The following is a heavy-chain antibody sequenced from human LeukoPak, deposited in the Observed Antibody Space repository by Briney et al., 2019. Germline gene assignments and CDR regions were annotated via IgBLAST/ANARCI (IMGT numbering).Heavy chain of an antibody. V-gene: IGHV3-73*01. CDR1: GFTFSGST. J-gene: IGHJ3*02. D-gene: IGHD1-14*01. Sequence: GGSLRLSCAASGFTFSGSTMQWVRQASGKGLEWVGRIRSKTNNYATAYAASVKGRFTISRDDSKNTAYLQLNSLKTEDTAVYYCARSRDRAFDIWGQGTLVTVSS. CDR2: IRSKTNNYAT. CDR3: ARSRDRAFDI.